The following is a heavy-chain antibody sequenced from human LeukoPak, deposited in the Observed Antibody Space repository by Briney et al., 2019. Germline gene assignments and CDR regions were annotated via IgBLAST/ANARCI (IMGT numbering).Heavy chain of an antibody. V-gene: IGHV1-24*01. CDR1: GGTFSSYA. J-gene: IGHJ4*02. CDR3: ATAKFGGIDY. CDR2: FDPEDGET. D-gene: IGHD3-10*01. Sequence: ASVKVSCKASGGTFSSYAISWVRQAPGQGLEWMGGFDPEDGETIYAQKFQGRVTMTEDTSTDTAYMELSSLRSEDTAVYYCATAKFGGIDYWGQGTLVTVSS.